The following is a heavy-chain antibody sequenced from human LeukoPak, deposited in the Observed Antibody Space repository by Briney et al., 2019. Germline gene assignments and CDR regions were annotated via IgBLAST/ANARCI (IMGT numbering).Heavy chain of an antibody. D-gene: IGHD3-3*01. J-gene: IGHJ4*02. V-gene: IGHV3-23*01. Sequence: GGSLRLSCAASGFTFSSYAMSWVRQAPGKGLEWVSAISGSGGSTYYADSVKGRFTISRDNSKNTLYLQMNSLGAEDTAVYYCAKARSGSRAYYFDYWGQGTLVTVSS. CDR2: ISGSGGST. CDR3: AKARSGSRAYYFDY. CDR1: GFTFSSYA.